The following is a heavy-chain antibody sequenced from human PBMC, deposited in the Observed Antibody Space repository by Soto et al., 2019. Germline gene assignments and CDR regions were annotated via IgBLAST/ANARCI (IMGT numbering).Heavy chain of an antibody. CDR2: ISTSSSI. V-gene: IGHV3-48*02. D-gene: IGHD2-15*01. J-gene: IGHJ2*01. CDR1: GFTFSIYS. Sequence: GGSLRLSCAASGFTFSIYSMNWVRQAPGKGLAWVSYISTSSSIYYADSVKGRFTISRDNAKNSLYLQVNSLTDEDTAVYYCAREAAASLWYFDLWGRGTVVTVSS. CDR3: AREAAASLWYFDL.